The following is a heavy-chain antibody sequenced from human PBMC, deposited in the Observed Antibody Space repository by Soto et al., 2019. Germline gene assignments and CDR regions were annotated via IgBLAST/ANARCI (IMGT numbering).Heavy chain of an antibody. J-gene: IGHJ4*02. D-gene: IGHD1-26*01. CDR1: GKSLSGYY. CDR3: ARHHVRGRTIAGAAEF. CDR2: INHSGNT. V-gene: IGHV4-34*01. Sequence: SETLSLTCAVYGKSLSGYYWSWIRQPPGKALEWIGEINHSGNTNYNPSLKSRVTISVDTSKNQLFLNLSSVTAADTAMYYCARHHVRGRTIAGAAEFWGQGTLVTAPQ.